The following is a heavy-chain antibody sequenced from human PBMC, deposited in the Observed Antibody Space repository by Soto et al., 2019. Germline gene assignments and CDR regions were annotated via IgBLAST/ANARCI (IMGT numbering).Heavy chain of an antibody. CDR1: GFSLSTSGVG. CDR3: AHRRGIAAAGPAFDI. V-gene: IGHV2-5*02. Sequence: QITLKESGPPLVKPTQTLTLTCTFSGFSLSTSGVGVGWIRQPPGKALEWLALIYWDDDKRYSPSLKSRLTITKDTSKNQVVLTMTNMDPVDTATHYCAHRRGIAAAGPAFDIWGQGTMVTVSS. D-gene: IGHD6-13*01. CDR2: IYWDDDK. J-gene: IGHJ3*02.